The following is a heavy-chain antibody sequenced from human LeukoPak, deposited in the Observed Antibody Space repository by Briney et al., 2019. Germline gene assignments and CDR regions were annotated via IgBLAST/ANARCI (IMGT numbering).Heavy chain of an antibody. CDR3: AKDLGYCGGDCSILYYFDY. D-gene: IGHD2-21*02. V-gene: IGHV3-23*01. Sequence: PGGSLRLSCAASGFTFSSYAMSWVRQAPGKGLKWVSAISGSDGSTYCADSVKGRFTISRDNSKNTLYLQMNSLRAEDTAVYYCAKDLGYCGGDCSILYYFDYWGQGTLVTVSS. CDR1: GFTFSSYA. CDR2: ISGSDGST. J-gene: IGHJ4*02.